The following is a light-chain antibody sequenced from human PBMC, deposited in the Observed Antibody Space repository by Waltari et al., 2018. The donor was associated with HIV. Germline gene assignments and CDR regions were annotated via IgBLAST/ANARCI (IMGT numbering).Light chain of an antibody. CDR2: EVY. Sequence: QSALTQPPSASGSPGQSVTISFTGSSSDIGGYEFVSWFQQHPGKAPKRVIYEVYKRPSGVPDRFSGSKSGNTASLTVSGLQAEDEAYYHCSSYAGNYNLVFGGGTKLTVL. CDR3: SSYAGNYNLV. V-gene: IGLV2-8*01. CDR1: SSDIGGYEF. J-gene: IGLJ3*02.